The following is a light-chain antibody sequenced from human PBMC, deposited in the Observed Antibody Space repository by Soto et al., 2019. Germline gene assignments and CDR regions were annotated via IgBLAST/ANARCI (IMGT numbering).Light chain of an antibody. V-gene: IGKV3-20*01. J-gene: IGKJ3*01. Sequence: EIVLTQSPGTLSLSPLEIATLSFSSSQSVSVNSLAWYQQKGGQAPRLLIYAASTRATGVPDRFSGTGSGTDFALTISRLETDDSAVYYCQKYGGSPFNFGPGTKVDIK. CDR2: AAS. CDR1: QSVSVNS. CDR3: QKYGGSPFN.